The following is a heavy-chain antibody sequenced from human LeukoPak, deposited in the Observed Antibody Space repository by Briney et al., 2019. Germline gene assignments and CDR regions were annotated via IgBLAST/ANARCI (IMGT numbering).Heavy chain of an antibody. CDR2: ISGSGGST. CDR3: ASTWGATTEIEYFQH. CDR1: GFTFSSYA. V-gene: IGHV3-23*01. D-gene: IGHD1-26*01. Sequence: GGSLRLSCAASGFTFSSYAMSWVRQAPGKRLEWVSAISGSGGSTYYADSVKGRFTISRDNSKNTLYLQMNSLRAEDTAVYYCASTWGATTEIEYFQHWGQGTLVTVSS. J-gene: IGHJ1*01.